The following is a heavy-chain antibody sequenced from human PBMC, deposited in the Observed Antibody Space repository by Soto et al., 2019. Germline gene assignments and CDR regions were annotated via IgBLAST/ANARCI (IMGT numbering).Heavy chain of an antibody. D-gene: IGHD2-2*01. CDR1: GFTFTTYG. CDR2: ITSNGGST. CDR3: ARARRDCSSSSCYLYYCDY. J-gene: IGHJ4*02. V-gene: IGHV3-64*07. Sequence: EVPLVESGGGLVQPGGSLRLSCAASGFTFTTYGIHWVRQAPGKGLGFVSAITSNGGSTYYADSVKGRFTISRDNSKNTVYLQMGSLSVEDMGVYYCARARRDCSSSSCYLYYCDYWGQGTLVTVSS.